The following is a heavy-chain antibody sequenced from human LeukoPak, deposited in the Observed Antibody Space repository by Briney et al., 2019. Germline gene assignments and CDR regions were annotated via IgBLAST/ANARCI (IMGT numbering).Heavy chain of an antibody. D-gene: IGHD2-2*02. V-gene: IGHV1-69*13. CDR1: GGTLSSYA. Sequence: GASVKVSCKASGGTLSSYAISWVRQAPGQGLEWMGGIIPIFGTANYAQKFQGRVTITADESTSTAYMELSSLRSEDTAVYYCARERDYCSSTSCYTLVRAFDIWGQGTMVTVSS. CDR3: ARERDYCSSTSCYTLVRAFDI. J-gene: IGHJ3*02. CDR2: IIPIFGTA.